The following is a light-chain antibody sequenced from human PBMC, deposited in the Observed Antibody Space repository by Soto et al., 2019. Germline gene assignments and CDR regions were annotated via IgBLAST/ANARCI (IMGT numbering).Light chain of an antibody. J-gene: IGKJ2*01. Sequence: EIVLTQSPGTLSLSPGERATLSCRDSQSVSSSDLAWYQQKPGQAPRLLIYGASSRATGIPDRFSGSGSGTDFTLTISRLEPEDFAVYYCQQYGSSGYTFGQGTKLEIQ. CDR2: GAS. CDR3: QQYGSSGYT. V-gene: IGKV3-20*01. CDR1: QSVSSSD.